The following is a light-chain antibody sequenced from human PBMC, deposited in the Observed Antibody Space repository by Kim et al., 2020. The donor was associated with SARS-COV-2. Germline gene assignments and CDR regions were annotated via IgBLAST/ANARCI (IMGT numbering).Light chain of an antibody. J-gene: IGLJ3*02. Sequence: VSPGQTARITCSGDTLPRHYSYWYQQKPGQAPAVVIYKDSERPSGIPERFSGSSSGTTVTLTISGVQAEDEADYYCQSSDSNDNWVFGGGTKLTVL. CDR1: TLPRHY. CDR3: QSSDSNDNWV. V-gene: IGLV3-25*03. CDR2: KDS.